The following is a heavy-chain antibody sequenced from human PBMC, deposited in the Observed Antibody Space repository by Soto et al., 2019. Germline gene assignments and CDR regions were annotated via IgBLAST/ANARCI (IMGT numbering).Heavy chain of an antibody. Sequence: EVQLVESGGGLVKPGGSLRLSCAASGFTFSKAWMSWVRQAPGKGLEWVGHIKSKIDGGAPDYAAPVKGRFSISRDDSKNTLFLQMSNLETEDTALYYCSTERRYYYDSGGYWGQGTLVTVSS. CDR1: GFTFSKAW. CDR3: STERRYYYDSGGY. CDR2: IKSKIDGGAP. V-gene: IGHV3-15*01. D-gene: IGHD3-22*01. J-gene: IGHJ4*02.